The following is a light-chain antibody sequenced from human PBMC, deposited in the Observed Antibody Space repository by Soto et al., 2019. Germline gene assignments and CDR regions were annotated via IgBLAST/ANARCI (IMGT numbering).Light chain of an antibody. CDR1: QPISDW. CDR2: KAS. V-gene: IGKV1-5*03. Sequence: DIQMTQSPSTLPASVGDRVTITCRASQPISDWLAWYQQKPGKVPKLLLYKASSLESGVPSRFSGRGSGTEFSLAISSLQPDVFATYYCQPDHLYWTFGQGTKVDIK. CDR3: QPDHLYWT. J-gene: IGKJ1*01.